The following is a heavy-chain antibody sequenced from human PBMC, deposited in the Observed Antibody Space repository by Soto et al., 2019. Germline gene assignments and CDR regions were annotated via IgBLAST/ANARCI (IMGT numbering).Heavy chain of an antibody. CDR2: IIPIFGTA. J-gene: IGHJ6*02. Sequence: QVQLVQSGAEVKKPGSSVKVSCKASGGTLSSYAISWVRQAPGQGLEWMGGIIPIFGTANYAQKFQGRVTITADESTSTAYMELSSLRSEDTAVYYCARRGSSSSSGSEQYYYYYYGMDVWGQGTTVTVSS. V-gene: IGHV1-69*01. CDR3: ARRGSSSSSGSEQYYYYYYGMDV. CDR1: GGTLSSYA. D-gene: IGHD6-6*01.